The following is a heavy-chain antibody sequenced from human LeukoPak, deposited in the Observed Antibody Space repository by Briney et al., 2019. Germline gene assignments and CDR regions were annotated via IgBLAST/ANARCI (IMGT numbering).Heavy chain of an antibody. D-gene: IGHD5-18*01. J-gene: IGHJ4*01. CDR3: ARGAALVTDKYFDY. CDR1: GGSISSYY. V-gene: IGHV4-59*08. Sequence: SETLSLTCTVSGGSISSYYWSWIRQTPGQGLEWIGCIHYSGTTNYNPSLNSRVTMSIGTSKKYFSLKLTSVTTADTAFYYCARGAALVTDKYFDYWGHGILVTVSS. CDR2: IHYSGTT.